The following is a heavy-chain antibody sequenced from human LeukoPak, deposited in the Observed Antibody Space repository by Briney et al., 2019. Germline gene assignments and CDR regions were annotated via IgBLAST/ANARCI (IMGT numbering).Heavy chain of an antibody. CDR2: ISSSSSYI. CDR1: GFTFSSYS. CDR3: ARAENTYYDFWSGSYFDY. V-gene: IGHV3-21*01. Sequence: GGSLRLSCAASGFTFSSYSMNWVRQAPGKGLEWVSSISSSSSYIYYADSVKGRFTISRDNAKNSLYLQMNSLRAEDTAVYYCARAENTYYDFWSGSYFDYWGQGTLVTVSS. D-gene: IGHD3-3*01. J-gene: IGHJ4*02.